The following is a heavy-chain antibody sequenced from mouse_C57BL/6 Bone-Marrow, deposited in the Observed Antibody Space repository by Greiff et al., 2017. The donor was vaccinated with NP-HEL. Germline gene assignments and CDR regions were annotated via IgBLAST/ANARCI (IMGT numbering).Heavy chain of an antibody. CDR3: ASPYYSNYAAY. Sequence: QVQLQQSGAELAKPGASVKLSCKASGYTFTSYWMHWVKQRPGQGLEWIGYINPSSGYTKSNQKFKDKATLTADKSSSTAYMQLSRLTYEDSAVYYCASPYYSNYAAYWGQGTLVTVSA. J-gene: IGHJ3*01. D-gene: IGHD2-5*01. V-gene: IGHV1-7*01. CDR2: INPSSGYT. CDR1: GYTFTSYW.